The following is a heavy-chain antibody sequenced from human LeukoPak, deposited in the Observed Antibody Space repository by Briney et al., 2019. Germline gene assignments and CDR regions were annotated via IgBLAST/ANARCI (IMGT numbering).Heavy chain of an antibody. J-gene: IGHJ5*02. D-gene: IGHD6-6*01. Sequence: GGSLRLSCTASGFSFSGHWMHWARQLPGKGLVWVSRISPTGSTTSYADSVKGRFTVSRDNAKNTLYLQVNNLRAEDTAVYYCARGPNSNWSELDLWGQGTLLTVSS. CDR3: ARGPNSNWSELDL. CDR1: GFSFSGHW. CDR2: ISPTGSTT. V-gene: IGHV3-74*01.